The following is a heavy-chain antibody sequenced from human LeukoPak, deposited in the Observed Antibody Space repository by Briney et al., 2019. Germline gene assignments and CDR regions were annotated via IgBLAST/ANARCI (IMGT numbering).Heavy chain of an antibody. J-gene: IGHJ4*01. V-gene: IGHV3-15*01. D-gene: IGHD1-26*01. Sequence: GGSLRLSCAGSGFTLSNAWMSWVRQAPGKGLEWVGRIKSQVNGGTTDYAAPVKARFTISRDDSKNTLQMQMNSLETEDTAAYYCTKADSGSQYYWGHGTLVTVSS. CDR2: IKSQVNGGTT. CDR1: GFTLSNAW. CDR3: TKADSGSQYY.